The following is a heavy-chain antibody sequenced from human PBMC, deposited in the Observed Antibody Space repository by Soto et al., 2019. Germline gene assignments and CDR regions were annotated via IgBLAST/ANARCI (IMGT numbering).Heavy chain of an antibody. CDR3: AHRRVVPAKGNNWFDT. D-gene: IGHD2-15*01. CDR1: GFSLSTSGVG. CDR2: IYWDDDK. Sequence: QITLKESGPTLVKPTQTLTLTCTFSGFSLSTSGVGVGWIRQPPGKALEWLAFIYWDDDKRYSPSLKSRLTITNVTSKNQVVLTMTNMDPVDTATYYWAHRRVVPAKGNNWFDTWGQGTLVIVSS. J-gene: IGHJ5*02. V-gene: IGHV2-5*02.